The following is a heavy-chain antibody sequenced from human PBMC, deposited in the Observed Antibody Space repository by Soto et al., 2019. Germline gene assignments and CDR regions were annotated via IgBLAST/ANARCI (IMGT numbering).Heavy chain of an antibody. CDR2: INHSGST. V-gene: IGHV4-34*01. CDR1: GGSFSGYY. Sequence: KPSETLSLTCAVYGGSFSGYYWSWIRQPPGKGLEWFGEINHSGSTNYNPSLKSRVTISVDTSKNQFSLKLSSVTAEDTAVYYCAREAKTPYYDFWSGPNWFDPWGQGTLVTVSS. CDR3: AREAKTPYYDFWSGPNWFDP. D-gene: IGHD3-3*01. J-gene: IGHJ5*02.